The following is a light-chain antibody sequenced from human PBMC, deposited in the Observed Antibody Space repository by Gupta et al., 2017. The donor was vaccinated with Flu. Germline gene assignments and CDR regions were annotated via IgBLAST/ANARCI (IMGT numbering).Light chain of an antibody. CDR3: AAWDASLDGWV. CDR2: YNN. Sequence: SSSNIGSNTVNWYQQLPGTAPKLLIYYNNQQSSGVPDRFSASKSGTSAFLAISGLQADDEADYYCAAWDASLDGWVFGGGTKVTVL. J-gene: IGLJ3*02. V-gene: IGLV1-44*01. CDR1: SSNIGSNT.